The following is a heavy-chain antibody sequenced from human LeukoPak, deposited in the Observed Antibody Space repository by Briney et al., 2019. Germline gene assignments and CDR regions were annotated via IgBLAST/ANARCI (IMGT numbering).Heavy chain of an antibody. CDR3: ARDARDGGNSDYFDY. J-gene: IGHJ4*02. Sequence: SETLSLTCTVSGGSISSGSYYWSWIRQPAGKGLEWIGRIYTSGSTNYNPSFKSGVAISVDTFKNKCSLKLSSVTAADTAVYYCARDARDGGNSDYFDYWGQGTLVTVSS. CDR1: GGSISSGSYY. V-gene: IGHV4-61*02. D-gene: IGHD4-23*01. CDR2: IYTSGST.